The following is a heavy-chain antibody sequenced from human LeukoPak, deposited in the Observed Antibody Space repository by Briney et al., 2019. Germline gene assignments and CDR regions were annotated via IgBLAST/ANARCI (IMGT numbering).Heavy chain of an antibody. V-gene: IGHV3-33*01. CDR3: ARAGGYCSGGSCYRGYSWFDP. CDR2: ILYNGSNK. CDR1: GFTFSSSG. D-gene: IGHD2-15*01. J-gene: IGHJ5*02. Sequence: PGGSLRLSCAASGFTFSSSGMHWVRQAPGKGLEWVAVILYNGSNKYYADSVKGRFTISRDNSKNTLYLQMNSLRVEDTPVYYCARAGGYCSGGSCYRGYSWFDPWGQGTLVTVSS.